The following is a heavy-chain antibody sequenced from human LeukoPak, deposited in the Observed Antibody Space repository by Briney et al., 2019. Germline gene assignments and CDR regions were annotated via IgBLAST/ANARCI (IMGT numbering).Heavy chain of an antibody. CDR3: AKDHPERYSYGTPFDY. CDR1: GYTFTGYY. Sequence: ASVKVSCKASGYTFTGYYIHWVRQAPGQGLEWMGWISPDSGDTSFAQKFQGRVTMTTDTSTTTAYMELRSLRSDDTAVYFCAKDHPERYSYGTPFDYWGQGTLVTVSS. J-gene: IGHJ4*02. CDR2: ISPDSGDT. D-gene: IGHD5-18*01. V-gene: IGHV1-18*04.